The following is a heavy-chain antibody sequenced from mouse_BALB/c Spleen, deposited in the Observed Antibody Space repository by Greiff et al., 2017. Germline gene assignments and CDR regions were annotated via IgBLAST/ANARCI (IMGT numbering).Heavy chain of an antibody. J-gene: IGHJ3*01. CDR3: ASLYGYDEAWFAY. V-gene: IGHV1-87*01. Sequence: VKLLESGAELARPGASVKLSCKASGYTFTSYWMQWVKQRPGQGLEWIGAIYPGDGDTRYTQKFKGKATLTADKSSSTAYMQLSSLASEDSAVYYCASLYGYDEAWFAYWGQGTLVTVSA. CDR2: IYPGDGDT. D-gene: IGHD2-2*01. CDR1: GYTFTSYW.